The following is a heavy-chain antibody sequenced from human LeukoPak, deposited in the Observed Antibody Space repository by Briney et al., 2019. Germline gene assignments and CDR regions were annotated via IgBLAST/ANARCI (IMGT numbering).Heavy chain of an antibody. CDR2: INHSGST. J-gene: IGHJ4*02. D-gene: IGHD3-10*01. V-gene: IGHV4-34*01. CDR3: ARGRFYYYGSGSFVFDY. CDR1: GGSFSGYY. Sequence: SETLSLTCAVYGGSFSGYYWSWIRQPPGKGLEWIGEINHSGSTNYNPSLKSRVTISVDTSKNRFSLKLSSVTAADTAVYYCARGRFYYYGSGSFVFDYWGQGTLVTVSS.